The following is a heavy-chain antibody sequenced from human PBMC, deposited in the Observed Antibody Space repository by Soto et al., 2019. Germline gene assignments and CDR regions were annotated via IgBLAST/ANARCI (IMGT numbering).Heavy chain of an antibody. CDR1: GGSFSGYY. Sequence: SETLSLTCAVYGGSFSGYYWSWIRQPPGKGLEWIGEINHSGSTNYNPSLKSRVTISVDTSKNQFSLKLSSVTAADTAVYYCARGRRLDFWSGYSSYYYYGMDVWGQGTTVTVSS. D-gene: IGHD3-3*01. V-gene: IGHV4-34*01. CDR2: INHSGST. J-gene: IGHJ6*02. CDR3: ARGRRLDFWSGYSSYYYYGMDV.